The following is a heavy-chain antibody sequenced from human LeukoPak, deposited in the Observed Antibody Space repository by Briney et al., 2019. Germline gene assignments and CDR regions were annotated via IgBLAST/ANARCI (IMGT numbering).Heavy chain of an antibody. D-gene: IGHD3-3*01. J-gene: IGHJ6*03. CDR3: ARGFWSGYRYYYYYYMDV. CDR1: GGSFSGYY. Sequence: SETLSLTCAVYGGSFSGYYWSWIRQPPGKGLEWIGEINHSGSTNYNPSLKSRVTISVDTSKNQFSLKLSSVTAADTAVYYCARGFWSGYRYYYYYYMDVWGKWTTVTVSS. CDR2: INHSGST. V-gene: IGHV4-34*01.